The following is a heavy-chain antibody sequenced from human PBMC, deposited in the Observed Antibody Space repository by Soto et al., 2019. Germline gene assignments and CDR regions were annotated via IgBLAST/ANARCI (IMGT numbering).Heavy chain of an antibody. Sequence: HVQLVESGGGVVQPGRSLRLSCAVSGFNFSSYGMHWVRQAPGKGLEWVAVISYDGSHKASADSVKGRFAISRDNSKNTLFLQMNSLRVEDTAVYYCVKDLVKTSRWPADWGQGTLVTVSS. CDR2: ISYDGSHK. CDR1: GFNFSSYG. CDR3: VKDLVKTSRWPAD. J-gene: IGHJ4*02. V-gene: IGHV3-30*18. D-gene: IGHD3-16*02.